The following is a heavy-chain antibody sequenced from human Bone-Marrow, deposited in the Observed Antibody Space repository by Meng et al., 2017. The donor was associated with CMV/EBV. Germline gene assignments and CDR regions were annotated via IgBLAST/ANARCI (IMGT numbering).Heavy chain of an antibody. CDR1: GFSFSSYS. Sequence: LSLTCAASGFSFSSYSMNWVRQAPGKGLEWVSSISSSSSYIYYADSVKGRFTISRDNAKNSLYLQMNSLRAEDTAVYYCARNIRGITIFGVVTHFDYWGQGTLVTVSS. J-gene: IGHJ4*02. CDR2: ISSSSSYI. CDR3: ARNIRGITIFGVVTHFDY. V-gene: IGHV3-21*01. D-gene: IGHD3-3*01.